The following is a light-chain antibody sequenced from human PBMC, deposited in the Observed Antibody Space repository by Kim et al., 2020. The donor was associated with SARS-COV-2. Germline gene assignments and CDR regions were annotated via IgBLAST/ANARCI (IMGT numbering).Light chain of an antibody. J-gene: IGKJ3*01. CDR3: QQYGSSPFT. Sequence: FPGERATLSCRASQSVSRSYLAWYQQKPGQAPRLLIYGASNRATGIPDRFSGSGSGTDFTLTISRLEPEDFAVYYCQQYGSSPFTFGPGTKVDIK. CDR2: GAS. CDR1: QSVSRSY. V-gene: IGKV3-20*01.